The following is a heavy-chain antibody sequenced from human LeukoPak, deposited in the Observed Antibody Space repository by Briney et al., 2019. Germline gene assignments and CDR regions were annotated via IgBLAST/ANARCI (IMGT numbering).Heavy chain of an antibody. CDR2: INHSGST. CDR1: GGSISSYY. D-gene: IGHD1-7*01. Sequence: SETLSLTCTVSGGSISSYYWSWIRQPPGKGLEWIGEINHSGSTNYNPSLKSRVTISVDTSKNQFSLKLSSVTAADTAVYYCARGLVELRYFDYWGQGTLVTVSS. J-gene: IGHJ4*02. CDR3: ARGLVELRYFDY. V-gene: IGHV4-34*01.